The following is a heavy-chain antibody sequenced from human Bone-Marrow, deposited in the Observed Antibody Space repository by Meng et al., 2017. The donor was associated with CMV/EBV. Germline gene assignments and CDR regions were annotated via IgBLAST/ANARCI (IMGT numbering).Heavy chain of an antibody. J-gene: IGHJ2*01. V-gene: IGHV3-21*01. CDR2: ISSSSSYI. CDR3: ARLPAARPIGQRWYFDL. D-gene: IGHD2-2*01. CDR1: GFTFSSYS. Sequence: GGSLRLSCAASGFTFSSYSMNWVRQAPGKGLEWVSSISSSSSYIYYADSVKGRFTISRDNAKNSLYLQMNSLRAEDTAVYYCARLPAARPIGQRWYFDLWGRGTLVTVSS.